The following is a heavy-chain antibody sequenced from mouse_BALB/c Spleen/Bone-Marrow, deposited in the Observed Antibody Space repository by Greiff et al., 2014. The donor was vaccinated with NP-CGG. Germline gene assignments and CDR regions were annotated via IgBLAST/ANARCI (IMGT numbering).Heavy chain of an antibody. CDR1: GYTFTGYT. D-gene: IGHD2-3*01. Sequence: EVQGVESGPDLVKPGASVKISCKTSGYTFTGYTMHWVKQSHVKSLEWIGGINPNNGGTSYSQKFKGKATWTVDKSSSTAYMELRSLTSEDSAVYYCARGWLLRHYFDYWGQGTTLTVSS. CDR3: ARGWLLRHYFDY. V-gene: IGHV1-18*01. CDR2: INPNNGGT. J-gene: IGHJ2*01.